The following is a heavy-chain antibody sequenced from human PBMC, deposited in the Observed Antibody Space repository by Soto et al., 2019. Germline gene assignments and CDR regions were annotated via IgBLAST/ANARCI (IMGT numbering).Heavy chain of an antibody. V-gene: IGHV1-46*01. CDR2: INPSGGST. CDR1: GYTFTSYY. D-gene: IGHD4-17*01. CDR3: ARDGLYGDYGHY. J-gene: IGHJ4*02. Sequence: QVQLVQSGAEVKKPGASVKVSCKASGYTFTSYYMHWVRQAPGQGLEWMGIINPSGGSTSYAQKFQGRVTMNGDQCTSTAYMELSSLRSEDTAVYYCARDGLYGDYGHYWGQGTLVTVSS.